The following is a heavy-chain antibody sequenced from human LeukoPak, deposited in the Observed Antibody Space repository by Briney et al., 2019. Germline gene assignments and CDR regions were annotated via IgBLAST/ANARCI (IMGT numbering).Heavy chain of an antibody. Sequence: GGSLRPSCAASGFTLSRFDMHCVRQAHGKGREYVSGVPSNGDRTFYAKSVKGRFTISRDNSKNTLYLQMGSLRAEDMAVYYCAGGSGTYSPVYWGQGTLVTVSS. CDR1: GFTLSRFD. CDR3: AGGSGTYSPVY. CDR2: VPSNGDRT. V-gene: IGHV3-64*01. D-gene: IGHD3-10*01. J-gene: IGHJ4*02.